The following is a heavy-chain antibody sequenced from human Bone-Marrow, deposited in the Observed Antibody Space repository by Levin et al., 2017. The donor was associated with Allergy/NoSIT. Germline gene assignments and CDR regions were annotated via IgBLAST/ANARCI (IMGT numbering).Heavy chain of an antibody. J-gene: IGHJ6*02. Sequence: GASVKVSCKASGYTFTSYDINWVRQATGQGLEWMGWMNPNSGNTGYAQKFQGRVTMTRNTSISTAYMELSSLRSEDTAVYYCARGIVVVPAATDYYYYGMDGWGQGTTVTVSS. CDR3: ARGIVVVPAATDYYYYGMDG. CDR2: MNPNSGNT. D-gene: IGHD2-2*01. CDR1: GYTFTSYD. V-gene: IGHV1-8*01.